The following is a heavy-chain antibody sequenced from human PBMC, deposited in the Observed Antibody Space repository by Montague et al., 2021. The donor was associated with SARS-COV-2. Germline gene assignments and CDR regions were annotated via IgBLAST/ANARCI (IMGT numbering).Heavy chain of an antibody. J-gene: IGHJ4*02. V-gene: IGHV3-7*01. CDR3: ARLGGSCCHFDY. Sequence: SLRLSCAASGFTFSTYWIRWVRQAPGKGLECVANIKHAGSEKYYVHSVKGRFTISRDNAKNSLYLQMNSLRAEDTAVYYCARLGGSCCHFDYWGQGTLVTVSS. D-gene: IGHD2-2*01. CDR1: GFTFSTYW. CDR2: IKHAGSEK.